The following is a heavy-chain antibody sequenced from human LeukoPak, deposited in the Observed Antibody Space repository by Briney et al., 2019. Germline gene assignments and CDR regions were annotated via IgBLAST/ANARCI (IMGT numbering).Heavy chain of an antibody. V-gene: IGHV3-9*01. D-gene: IGHD6-19*01. Sequence: PGGSLRLSCAASGFTFDDYAMHWVRQAPGKGLEWGSGISWNSGSIGYADSVKGRFTISRDNAKNSLYLQMNSLRAEDTAVYYCARDSSGWYRRGSYYFDYWGQGTLVTVSS. CDR1: GFTFDDYA. J-gene: IGHJ4*02. CDR2: ISWNSGSI. CDR3: ARDSSGWYRRGSYYFDY.